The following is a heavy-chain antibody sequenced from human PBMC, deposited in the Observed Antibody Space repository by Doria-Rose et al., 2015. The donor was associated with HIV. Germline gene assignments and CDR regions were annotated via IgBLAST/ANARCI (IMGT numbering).Heavy chain of an antibody. V-gene: IGHV4-34*01. D-gene: IGHD6-19*01. CDR1: GGSLSGYY. Sequence: QVQLQQWGAGLLKPSETLSLTCAVYGGSLSGYYWSWIRQSPGKGLEWIGEINDSGSSIYNPSLQSQVIMSVDTSKNQFSLNLTSVTAADTAMYYCARPLYGSSGWYLHWGQGTLVTVSS. CDR2: INDSGSS. J-gene: IGHJ4*02. CDR3: ARPLYGSSGWYLH.